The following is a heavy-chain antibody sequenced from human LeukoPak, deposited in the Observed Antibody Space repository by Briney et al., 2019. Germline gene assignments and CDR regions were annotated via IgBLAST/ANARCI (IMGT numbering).Heavy chain of an antibody. D-gene: IGHD3-10*01. Sequence: ASVKVSCKASGYTFTGYYMYWVRQAPGQGLEWMGWINPHSGVTNSARKFQGRVTLTRDTSISTAYMELSRLRSDDSAVYYCARRGYGSGSYSDYWGQGTLVTVSS. CDR2: INPHSGVT. CDR1: GYTFTGYY. CDR3: ARRGYGSGSYSDY. J-gene: IGHJ4*02. V-gene: IGHV1-2*02.